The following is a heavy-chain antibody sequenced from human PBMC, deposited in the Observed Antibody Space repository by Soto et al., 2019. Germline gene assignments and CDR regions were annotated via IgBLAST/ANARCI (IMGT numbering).Heavy chain of an antibody. D-gene: IGHD1-26*01. Sequence: EVQLVESGGGLVQPGGSLRLSCAASGYTFSRHWIHWVRQAPGQGPVGVSRISPDGSVTDYADFVEGRFTISRDNAKNTLYLQMSSLRAEDTAVYHCARPRSMSSSGFDIWGQGTMVIVSS. V-gene: IGHV3-74*01. CDR2: ISPDGSVT. CDR3: ARPRSMSSSGFDI. CDR1: GYTFSRHW. J-gene: IGHJ3*02.